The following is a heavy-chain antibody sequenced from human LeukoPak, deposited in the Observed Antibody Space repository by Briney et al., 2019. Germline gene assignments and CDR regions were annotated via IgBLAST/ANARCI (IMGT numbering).Heavy chain of an antibody. CDR3: ARDFGGRRELLPFDY. CDR2: IYTSGST. V-gene: IGHV4-61*02. J-gene: IGHJ4*02. D-gene: IGHD1-26*01. Sequence: KPSQTLSLTCTVSGGSISSGSYYWSWIRQPAGKGLEWIGRIYTSGSTNYNPSLKSRVTMSVDTSKNQFSLKLSSVTAADTAVYYCARDFGGRRELLPFDYWGQGTLVTVSS. CDR1: GGSISSGSYY.